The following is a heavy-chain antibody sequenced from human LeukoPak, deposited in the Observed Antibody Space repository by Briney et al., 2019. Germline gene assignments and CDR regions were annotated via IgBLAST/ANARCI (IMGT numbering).Heavy chain of an antibody. D-gene: IGHD3-22*01. CDR2: INPNSGGT. Sequence: ASVKVSCKASGYTFTGYYMHWVRQAPGQGLEWMGWINPNSGGTNYAQKFQGRVTMTRDTSISTAYMELSRLRSDDTAVYYCARDRGHYDSSGYHNWFDPWGQGTLVTVS. CDR3: ARDRGHYDSSGYHNWFDP. V-gene: IGHV1-2*02. J-gene: IGHJ5*02. CDR1: GYTFTGYY.